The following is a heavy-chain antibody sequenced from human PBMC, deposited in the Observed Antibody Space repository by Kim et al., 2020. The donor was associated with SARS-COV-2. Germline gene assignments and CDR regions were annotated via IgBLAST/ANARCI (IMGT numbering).Heavy chain of an antibody. CDR1: GFTFSGSA. J-gene: IGHJ4*02. Sequence: GGSLILSCAASGFTFSGSAMHWVRQASGKGLEWVARIRSKANSYATAYAASVKGRFTISRDDSKNTAYLQMNSLKTEDTAVYYCTRPVEMATIRDYWGQGTLVTVSS. CDR2: IRSKANSYAT. D-gene: IGHD5-12*01. CDR3: TRPVEMATIRDY. V-gene: IGHV3-73*01.